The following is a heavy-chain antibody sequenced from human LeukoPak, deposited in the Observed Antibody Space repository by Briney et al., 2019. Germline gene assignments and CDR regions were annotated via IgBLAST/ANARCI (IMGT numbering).Heavy chain of an antibody. CDR2: IWYGGSNK. CDR3: AKASAAAGFDC. D-gene: IGHD6-13*01. J-gene: IGHJ4*02. V-gene: IGHV3-33*06. CDR1: GFTFSSYG. Sequence: GRSLRLSCAASGFTFSSYGMHWVRQAPGKGLEWVAVIWYGGSNKYYADSAKGRFTISRDNSKDTLYLQMNSLRAEDTAVHYCAKASAAAGFDCWGQGTLVTVSS.